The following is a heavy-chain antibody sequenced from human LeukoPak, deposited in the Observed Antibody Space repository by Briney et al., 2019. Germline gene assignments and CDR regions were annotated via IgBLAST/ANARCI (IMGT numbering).Heavy chain of an antibody. CDR3: ARDLRHLKYYDIFTGFDY. V-gene: IGHV1-46*01. Sequence: GASVKVSCKASEYTFTGYYIHWVRQAPGQGLEWMGVINPSGGSTNYAQKFQGRVTMTRDMSTSTVYMELSSLRSEDTALYRCARDLRHLKYYDIFTGFDYWGQGTLVTVSS. J-gene: IGHJ4*02. CDR2: INPSGGST. D-gene: IGHD3-9*01. CDR1: EYTFTGYY.